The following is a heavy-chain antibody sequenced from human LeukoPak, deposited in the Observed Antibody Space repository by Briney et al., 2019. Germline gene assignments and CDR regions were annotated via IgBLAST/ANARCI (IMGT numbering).Heavy chain of an antibody. CDR3: ARDFFAFGGVIALLDY. CDR1: GFTFSSYA. Sequence: SGGSLRLSCAASGFTFSSYAMSWVRQAPGKGLEWVSSFSGSGGRTYYADSVKGRFTISRDNSKNTLYLQMNSLRDEDTAVYYCARDFFAFGGVIALLDYWGQGTLVTVSS. D-gene: IGHD3-16*02. J-gene: IGHJ4*02. CDR2: FSGSGGRT. V-gene: IGHV3-23*01.